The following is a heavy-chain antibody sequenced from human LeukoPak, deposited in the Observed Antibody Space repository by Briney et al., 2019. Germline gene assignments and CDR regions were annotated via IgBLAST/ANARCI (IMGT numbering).Heavy chain of an antibody. Sequence: GESLKISCQGSGYSFSNFWIGWVRQMPGKGLEWMGSIYPGDSDTRYSPSFQGQVTISADKSISTAYLQWSSLKASDTAMYYCARPYYYDSSGYYYFDYWGQGTLVTVSS. V-gene: IGHV5-51*01. D-gene: IGHD3-22*01. CDR2: IYPGDSDT. J-gene: IGHJ4*02. CDR1: GYSFSNFW. CDR3: ARPYYYDSSGYYYFDY.